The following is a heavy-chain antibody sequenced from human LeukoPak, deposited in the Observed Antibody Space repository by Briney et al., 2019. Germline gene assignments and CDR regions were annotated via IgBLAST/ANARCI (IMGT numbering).Heavy chain of an antibody. J-gene: IGHJ4*02. D-gene: IGHD3-22*01. CDR2: IYTSGST. CDR3: AREKPPYYYDSSGNFDY. V-gene: IGHV4-4*07. Sequence: SETLSLTCTVSGGSISSYYWSWIRQPAGKGLEWIGRIYTSGSTNYNPSLKSRVTMSVDTSKNQFSLKLSSVTAADTAVYYCAREKPPYYYDSSGNFDYWGQGTLVTVSS. CDR1: GGSISSYY.